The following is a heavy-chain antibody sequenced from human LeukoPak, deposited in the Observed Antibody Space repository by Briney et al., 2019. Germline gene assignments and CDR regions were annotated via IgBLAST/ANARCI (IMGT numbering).Heavy chain of an antibody. V-gene: IGHV3-7*01. CDR2: IKQDGSEK. D-gene: IGHD3-3*01. CDR3: AGDNHDFWSGYYAH. Sequence: GGSLRLSCAASGFTFSSYWMSWVRQAPGKGLEWVANIKQDGSEKYYVDSVKGRFTISRDNAKNSLYLQMNSLRAEDTAVYYCAGDNHDFWSGYYAHWGQGTLVTVSS. J-gene: IGHJ4*02. CDR1: GFTFSSYW.